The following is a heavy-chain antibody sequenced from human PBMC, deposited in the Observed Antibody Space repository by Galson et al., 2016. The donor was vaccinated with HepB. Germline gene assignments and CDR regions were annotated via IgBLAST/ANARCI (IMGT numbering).Heavy chain of an antibody. Sequence: QSGAEVKKPGESLKISCKGSGYIFTSYWIGWVRQMPGKGLEWMGIVFPGDSDTRYSPSFQGQVTISADMSISTAYLQWSSLKASDTAMYYCGRPRIAVGGEDCEYWGQGTLVTVSS. CDR2: VFPGDSDT. J-gene: IGHJ4*02. CDR1: GYIFTSYW. V-gene: IGHV5-51*01. CDR3: GRPRIAVGGEDCEY. D-gene: IGHD6-19*01.